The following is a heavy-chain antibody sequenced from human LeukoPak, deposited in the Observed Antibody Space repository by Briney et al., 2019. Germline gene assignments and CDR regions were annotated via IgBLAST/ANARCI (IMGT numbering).Heavy chain of an antibody. V-gene: IGHV3-30*04. CDR1: GFTFSSYA. CDR2: ISYDGSNK. CDR3: AKGHATMVRGGGDPSYYFDY. J-gene: IGHJ4*02. Sequence: QPGGSLRLSCAASGFTFSSYAMHWVRQAPGKGLEWVAVISYDGSNKYYADSVKGRFTISRDNSKNTLYLQMNSLRAEDTAVYYCAKGHATMVRGGGDPSYYFDYWGQGTLVTVSS. D-gene: IGHD3-10*01.